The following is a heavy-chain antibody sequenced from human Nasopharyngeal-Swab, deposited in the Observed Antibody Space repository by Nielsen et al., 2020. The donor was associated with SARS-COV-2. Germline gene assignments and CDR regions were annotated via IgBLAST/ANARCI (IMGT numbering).Heavy chain of an antibody. J-gene: IGHJ4*02. CDR1: GDSVSSTIAA. V-gene: IGHV6-1*01. Sequence: SQTLSLTCAISGDSVSSTIAAWHWIRQSPSRGLEWLVRTYYRSQWYNDYAVSVRSRITISPDISKNQFSLHLNSVTPEDTAVYYCASFAQGSPSLYWGQGILVTVSS. CDR2: TYYRSQWYN. CDR3: ASFAQGSPSLY.